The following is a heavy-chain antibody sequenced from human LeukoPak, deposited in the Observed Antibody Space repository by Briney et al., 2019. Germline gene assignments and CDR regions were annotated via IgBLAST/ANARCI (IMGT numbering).Heavy chain of an antibody. CDR3: AKGAYYYGSGSYCFAR. J-gene: IGHJ5*02. CDR2: ISGSGSST. CDR1: GFTFSSYA. D-gene: IGHD3-10*01. Sequence: PGGSLRLSCAASGFTFSSYAMSWVRQAPGKGLEWVSVISGSGSSTYYADSVKGRFTISRDNTKNTLYLQMNSLRAEDTAVYYCAKGAYYYGSGSYCFARWGQGTLVTVST. V-gene: IGHV3-23*01.